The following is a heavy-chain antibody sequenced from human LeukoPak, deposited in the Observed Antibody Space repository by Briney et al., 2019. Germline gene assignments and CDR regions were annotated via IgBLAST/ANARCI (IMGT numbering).Heavy chain of an antibody. CDR1: GDIVSSNSAA. V-gene: IGHV6-1*01. Sequence: SQTLSLTCAISGDIVSSNSAAWNWIRQSPSRGLEWLGRTYYRSKYFNDYAVSVRSRISINPDTSKNQFSLQLNSVTPEDSAVYYCARAPLDSSWYNWFDPWGQGALVTVSS. CDR2: TYYRSKYFN. J-gene: IGHJ5*02. D-gene: IGHD6-13*01. CDR3: ARAPLDSSWYNWFDP.